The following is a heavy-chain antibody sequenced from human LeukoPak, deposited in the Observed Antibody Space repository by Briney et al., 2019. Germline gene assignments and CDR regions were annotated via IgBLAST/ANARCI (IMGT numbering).Heavy chain of an antibody. J-gene: IGHJ3*02. Sequence: GGSLRLSCAASGFTFSSYWMSWVRQAPGKGLEWVANIKQDGSEKYYVDSVKGRFTISRDNAKNSLYLQMNSLRAEDTAVYYCARDQIAVAGHAFDIWGQGTMVTVSS. V-gene: IGHV3-7*01. CDR2: IKQDGSEK. D-gene: IGHD6-19*01. CDR3: ARDQIAVAGHAFDI. CDR1: GFTFSSYW.